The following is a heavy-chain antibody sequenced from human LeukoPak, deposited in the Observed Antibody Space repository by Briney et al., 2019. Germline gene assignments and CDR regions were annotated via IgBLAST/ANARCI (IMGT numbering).Heavy chain of an antibody. CDR3: ARGDSSSKIDY. J-gene: IGHJ4*02. CDR2: IWEDGSQK. CDR1: GFILYNYW. Sequence: GGSLRLSCAASGFILYNYWMNCVPEAPGKGLEWVANIWEDGSQKYYVDSVKGRFTISRDNAKNSLYLQMNSLRAEDTAVYYCARGDSSSKIDYWGQGTLVTVSS. D-gene: IGHD6-6*01. V-gene: IGHV3-7*01.